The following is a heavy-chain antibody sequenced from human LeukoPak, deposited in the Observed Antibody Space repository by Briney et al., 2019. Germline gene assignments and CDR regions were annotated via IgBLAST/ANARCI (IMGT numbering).Heavy chain of an antibody. J-gene: IGHJ4*02. V-gene: IGHV3-66*01. CDR1: GFTVSSNY. D-gene: IGHD2-21*02. CDR3: ATSRDWRVES. CDR2: IYSGGST. Sequence: GGSLRLSCAASGFTVSSNYMSWVRQAPGKGLEWVSVIYSGGSTYYADSVKGRFTISRDNSKNTLYLQMNSLRDEDTAVYYCATSRDWRVESWGRGIAVTVSS.